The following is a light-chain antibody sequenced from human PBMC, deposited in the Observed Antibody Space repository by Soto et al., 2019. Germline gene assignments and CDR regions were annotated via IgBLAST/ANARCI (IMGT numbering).Light chain of an antibody. Sequence: EIVLTQSPGTLSLSPGGRATLSCRASPGVWSNYLAWYQQKPGQAPRLLIYGVSSRATGIPDRFSGSGSGTDFTLTISRLEPEDFAVYYCQQYGSSPWTFGQGTKVEI. V-gene: IGKV3-20*01. CDR3: QQYGSSPWT. CDR1: PGVWSNY. J-gene: IGKJ1*01. CDR2: GVS.